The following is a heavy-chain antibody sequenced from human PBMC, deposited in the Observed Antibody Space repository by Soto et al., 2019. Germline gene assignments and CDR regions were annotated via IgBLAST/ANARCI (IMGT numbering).Heavy chain of an antibody. CDR3: VAGQYFFDY. V-gene: IGHV3-30*03. CDR2: ISYDGSNK. D-gene: IGHD6-19*01. J-gene: IGHJ4*02. Sequence: QVQLVESGGGVVQPGRSLRLSCAASGFTFSSYGMQWVRHAPGKGLEWVAVISYDGSNKYYADSVKDRFTISRDNSKSTLYLQMNSLRADDTAVYYCVAGQYFFDYCGQGTLVTVSS. CDR1: GFTFSSYG.